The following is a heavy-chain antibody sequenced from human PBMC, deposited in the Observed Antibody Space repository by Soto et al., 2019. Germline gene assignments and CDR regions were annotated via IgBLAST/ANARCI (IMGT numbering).Heavy chain of an antibody. CDR1: GFTFSGSA. CDR3: AGGLFGYYDSSGPTNHNWFDP. J-gene: IGHJ5*02. D-gene: IGHD3-22*01. CDR2: IRSKANSYST. V-gene: IGHV3-73*01. Sequence: GGSLRLSCAASGFTFSGSAMHWVRQASGKGLEWVGRIRSKANSYSTAYAASVKGRLTFSRDDSKDSVYLQMNSLKTEDTAVYYCAGGLFGYYDSSGPTNHNWFDPWGQGTLVTVSS.